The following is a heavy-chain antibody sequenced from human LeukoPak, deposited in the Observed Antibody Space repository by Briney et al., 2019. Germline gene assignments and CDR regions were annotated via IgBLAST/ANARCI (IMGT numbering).Heavy chain of an antibody. D-gene: IGHD2-8*01. J-gene: IGHJ6*03. V-gene: IGHV3-23*01. Sequence: GGSLRLSCAASGFTFSSYAMAWVRQAPGKGLEWVSAISGSRNNTYYADSVKGRFTISRDNSKNTLYLQMNSLRAEDTAVYYCAKDRCSNGIGCYYYYMDVWGKGTTVTISS. CDR3: AKDRCSNGIGCYYYYMDV. CDR1: GFTFSSYA. CDR2: ISGSRNNT.